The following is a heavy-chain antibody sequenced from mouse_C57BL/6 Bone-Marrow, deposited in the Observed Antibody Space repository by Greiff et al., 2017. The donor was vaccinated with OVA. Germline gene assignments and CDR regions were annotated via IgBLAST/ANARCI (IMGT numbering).Heavy chain of an antibody. CDR3: ARDPTVAWFAY. D-gene: IGHD4-1*02. J-gene: IGHJ3*01. CDR1: GFTFSSYA. Sequence: EVKVEESGGGLVKPGGSLKLSCAASGFTFSSYAMSWVRQTPEKRLEWVATISDGGSYTYYPDNVKGRFTISRDNAKNNLYLQMSHLKSEDTAMYYCARDPTVAWFAYWGQGTLVTVSA. CDR2: ISDGGSYT. V-gene: IGHV5-4*01.